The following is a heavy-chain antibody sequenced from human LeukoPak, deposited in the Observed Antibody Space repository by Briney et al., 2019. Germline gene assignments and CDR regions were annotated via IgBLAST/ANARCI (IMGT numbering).Heavy chain of an antibody. V-gene: IGHV5-51*01. Sequence: GESLKISCKGSGYSFTNYWIGWVRQMPGKGLKWMGIIYPGDSDTRYSPSFQGQVTISADKSISTAYLQWSSLKASDTAMYFCARRASCINGVCEYYDSWGQGTLVTVSS. CDR1: GYSFTNYW. D-gene: IGHD2-8*01. CDR3: ARRASCINGVCEYYDS. CDR2: IYPGDSDT. J-gene: IGHJ4*02.